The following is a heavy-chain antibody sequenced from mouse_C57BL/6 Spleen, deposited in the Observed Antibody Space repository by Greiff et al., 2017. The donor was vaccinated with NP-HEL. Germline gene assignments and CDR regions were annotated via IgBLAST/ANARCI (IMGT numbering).Heavy chain of an antibody. CDR2: INPGSGGT. CDR3: EGDSTYSFDY. Sequence: VMLVESGAELVRPGTSVKVSCKASGYAFTNYLLAWVKQRPGQGLEWIAVINPGSGGTYYNEKFKGKATLTADKSSSTAYMQLSSVTSEDSAVCGCEGDSTYSFDYWGQGTTVTVSS. CDR1: GYAFTNYL. D-gene: IGHD5-1*01. J-gene: IGHJ2*01. V-gene: IGHV1-54*01.